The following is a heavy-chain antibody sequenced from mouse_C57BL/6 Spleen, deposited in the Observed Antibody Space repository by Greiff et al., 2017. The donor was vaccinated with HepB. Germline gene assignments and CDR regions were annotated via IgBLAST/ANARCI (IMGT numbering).Heavy chain of an antibody. V-gene: IGHV5-6*01. CDR3: ARPLYDYEEAWFAY. J-gene: IGHJ3*01. CDR1: GFTFSSYG. CDR2: ISSGGSYT. D-gene: IGHD2-4*01. Sequence: EVQLVESGGDLVKPGGSLKLSCAASGFTFSSYGMSWVRQTPDKRLEWVATISSGGSYTYYPDSVKGRFTISRDNAKNTLYLQMSSLKSEDTAMYYCARPLYDYEEAWFAYWGQGTLVTVSA.